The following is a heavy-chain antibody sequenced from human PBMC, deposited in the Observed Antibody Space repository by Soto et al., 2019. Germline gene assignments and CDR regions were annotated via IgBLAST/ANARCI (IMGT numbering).Heavy chain of an antibody. J-gene: IGHJ4*02. CDR3: AKIAEAVAGTVYGY. CDR2: IGGGGGST. D-gene: IGHD6-19*01. V-gene: IGHV3-23*01. CDR1: GFTFSSYA. Sequence: PGGSLRLSCAASGFTFSSYAMGWVRQAPGKGLEWVSAIGGGGGSTYYADSAKGRFTISRDNSKNTLYLQMNSLRTEDTAVYYCAKIAEAVAGTVYGYWGQGXLVTVYS.